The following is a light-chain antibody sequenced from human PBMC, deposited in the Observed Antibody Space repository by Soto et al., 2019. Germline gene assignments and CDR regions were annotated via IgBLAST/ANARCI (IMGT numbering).Light chain of an antibody. CDR3: QQYRHWPLT. J-gene: IGKJ4*01. Sequence: EIVMTQSPATLSVSPGERATLSCRASQIIDTYFAWYQQTPGQAPRLLIYGASTRATGIPARFSGSGSGTEVTLTISSLQSEDFAVYYCQQYRHWPLTFGGGTKVEIK. CDR2: GAS. CDR1: QIIDTY. V-gene: IGKV3-15*01.